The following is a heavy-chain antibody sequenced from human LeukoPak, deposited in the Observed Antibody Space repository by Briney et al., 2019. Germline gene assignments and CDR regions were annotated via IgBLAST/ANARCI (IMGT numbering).Heavy chain of an antibody. CDR2: ISSSTLTI. V-gene: IGHV3-48*03. Sequence: GGSLRLSCAASGFTFSSSEMNWVRQAPGKGLEWVSYISSSTLTIYYADSVKGRFTISRDNAKNSLYLQMNSLRAEDTAVYYCTRGIDGYNFYFDYWGQGSLVTVSS. CDR3: TRGIDGYNFYFDY. J-gene: IGHJ4*02. D-gene: IGHD5-24*01. CDR1: GFTFSSSE.